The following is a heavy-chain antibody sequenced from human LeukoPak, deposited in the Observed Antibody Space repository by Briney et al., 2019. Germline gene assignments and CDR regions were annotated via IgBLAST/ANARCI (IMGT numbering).Heavy chain of an antibody. CDR1: GFTFSDYV. J-gene: IGHJ1*01. CDR2: ISGSGYGS. V-gene: IGHV3-23*01. Sequence: GASLRLSCAASGFTFSDYVMSWVRQAPGKGLEWVAGISGSGYGSWYADSVKGRLTISRDNSRNIVFLEIQSLKVEDTAVYYCTKEDRGFSYGDNWGQGTLVTVSS. D-gene: IGHD5-18*01. CDR3: TKEDRGFSYGDN.